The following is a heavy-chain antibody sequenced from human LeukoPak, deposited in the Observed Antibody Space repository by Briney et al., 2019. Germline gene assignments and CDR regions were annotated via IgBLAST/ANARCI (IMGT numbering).Heavy chain of an antibody. V-gene: IGHV1-69*13. CDR1: GGTFSSYA. Sequence: ASVKVSCKASGGTFSSYAISWVRQAPGQGLEWMGGIIPIFGTANYAQKFQGRVTITADESTSTAYMELSSLRSEDTAVYYCARDRLLSGIQLWLHPGTHEGFDYWGQGTLVTVSS. CDR3: ARDRLLSGIQLWLHPGTHEGFDY. J-gene: IGHJ4*02. CDR2: IIPIFGTA. D-gene: IGHD5-18*01.